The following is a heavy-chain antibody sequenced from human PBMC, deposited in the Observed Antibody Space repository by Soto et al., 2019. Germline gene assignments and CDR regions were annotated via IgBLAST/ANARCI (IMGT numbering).Heavy chain of an antibody. J-gene: IGHJ4*02. Sequence: ELQLLESGGGLVQPGGSLRLSCAASGFTFSSYAMSWVRQAPGKGLEWVSAISGSGGSTYYADSVKGRFTISRDNSKNTLYLQMNSLRAEDTAVYYCAKDRRGIAVAGSSSDYWGQGTLVTVSS. CDR3: AKDRRGIAVAGSSSDY. CDR2: ISGSGGST. D-gene: IGHD6-19*01. V-gene: IGHV3-23*01. CDR1: GFTFSSYA.